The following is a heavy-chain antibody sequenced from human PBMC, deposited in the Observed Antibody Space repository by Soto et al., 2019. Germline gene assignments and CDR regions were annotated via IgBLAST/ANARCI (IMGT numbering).Heavy chain of an antibody. D-gene: IGHD6-19*01. CDR3: IGAVASTCHYYYYGIYA. J-gene: IGHJ6*02. CDR2: IIPIFVTA. Sequence: VASVKDSYKASGATFSSYAISWVRQAPGQGLEWMGGIIPIFVTANYAQRFQGRVPITADKSTSTTYKELSSLRSDNTAVYYCIGAVASTCHYYYYGIYAWRQGTTVTVSS. CDR1: GATFSSYA. V-gene: IGHV1-69*06.